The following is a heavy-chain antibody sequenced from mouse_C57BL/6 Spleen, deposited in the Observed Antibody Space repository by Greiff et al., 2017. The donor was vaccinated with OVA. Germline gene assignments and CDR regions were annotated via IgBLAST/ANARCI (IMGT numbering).Heavy chain of an antibody. CDR3: ARDIYDYSAWFAY. D-gene: IGHD2-4*01. J-gene: IGHJ3*01. V-gene: IGHV3-6*01. CDR2: ISYDGSN. Sequence: DVQLQESGPGLVKPSQSLSLTCSVTGYSITSGYYWNWIRQFPGNKLEWMGYISYDGSNNYNPSLKNRISITRDTSKNQFFLKLNSVTTEDTATYYCARDIYDYSAWFAYWGQGTLVTVSA. CDR1: GYSITSGYY.